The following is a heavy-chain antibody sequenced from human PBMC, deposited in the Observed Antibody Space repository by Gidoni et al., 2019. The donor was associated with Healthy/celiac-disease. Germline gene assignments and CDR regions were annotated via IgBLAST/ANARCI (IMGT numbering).Heavy chain of an antibody. Sequence: QVQLQESGPGLVKPSPTLSLTCTVSGGSISSGSYYWSWIRQPAGKGLEWIGRIYTSGSTNYNPSLKSRVTISVDTSKNQFSLKLSSVTATDTAVYYCARWVYDSGYDPIWFGMDVWGQGTTVTVSS. CDR1: GGSISSGSYY. V-gene: IGHV4-61*02. J-gene: IGHJ6*02. CDR2: IYTSGST. D-gene: IGHD5-12*01. CDR3: ARWVYDSGYDPIWFGMDV.